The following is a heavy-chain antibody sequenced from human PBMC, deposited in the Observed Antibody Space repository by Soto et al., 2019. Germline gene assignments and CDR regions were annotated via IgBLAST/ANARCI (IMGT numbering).Heavy chain of an antibody. D-gene: IGHD3-22*01. CDR3: ARDDFYDSSGPSCDY. Sequence: QVQLVQSGAEVKKPGASVKVSCKASGYTFTKYYIHWVRQAPGQGLEWLGIINPSGGSTNYAQKFQGRVTITRDTSTSTVYMELSSLRSEDTAVYYCARDDFYDSSGPSCDYWGQGTLVTVSS. CDR2: INPSGGST. V-gene: IGHV1-46*01. J-gene: IGHJ4*02. CDR1: GYTFTKYY.